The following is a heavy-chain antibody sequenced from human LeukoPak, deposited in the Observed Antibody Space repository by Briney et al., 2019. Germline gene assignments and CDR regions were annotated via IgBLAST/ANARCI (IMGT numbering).Heavy chain of an antibody. CDR2: ISGNGGNT. D-gene: IGHD3-3*01. Sequence: PGGSLRLSCEASGLSFSIYAMSWVRQAPGKGLEWVSSISGNGGNTYYANSVKGRFTIARDNSKNTLYMEMNSLTEENTALYYCVKGGQRYDFWRFDFWGRGTLVTVS. V-gene: IGHV3-23*01. CDR1: GLSFSIYA. J-gene: IGHJ5*01. CDR3: VKGGQRYDFWRFDF.